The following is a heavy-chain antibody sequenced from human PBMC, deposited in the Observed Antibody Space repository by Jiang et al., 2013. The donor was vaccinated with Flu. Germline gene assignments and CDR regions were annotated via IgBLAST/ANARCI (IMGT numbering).Heavy chain of an antibody. J-gene: IGHJ4*02. D-gene: IGHD4-17*01. V-gene: IGHV4-39*07. CDR2: IYYSGET. CDR3: GRLRYGDYEQIDF. CDR1: GASISLGGYY. Sequence: GLVKPSETLSLTCSVSGASISLGGYYWGWIRQAPGKGLEWIASIYYSGETFYTPSLKGRVTMSVDTSKNQFSLRLSSVTAADTAVYYCGRLRYGDYEQIDFWGLGTLVTVSS.